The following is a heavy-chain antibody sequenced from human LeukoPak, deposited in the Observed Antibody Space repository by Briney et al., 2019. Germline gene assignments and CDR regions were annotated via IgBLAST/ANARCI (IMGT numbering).Heavy chain of an antibody. Sequence: PGGSLRLSCAASGNYWMHWVRQAPGKGLVWVSHINSDGSWTSYADSVKGRFTISRDISKNMLYLQMSSLRPEDTALYYCARDRLPDLVHCFDSWGQGTLVTVSS. CDR3: ARDRLPDLVHCFDS. V-gene: IGHV3-74*01. CDR1: GNYW. CDR2: INSDGSWT. J-gene: IGHJ4*02.